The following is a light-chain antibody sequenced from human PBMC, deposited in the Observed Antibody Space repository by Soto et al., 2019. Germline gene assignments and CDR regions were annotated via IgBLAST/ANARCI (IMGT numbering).Light chain of an antibody. J-gene: IGLJ3*02. CDR2: GND. V-gene: IGLV1-40*01. Sequence: QSVLTQPPSVSGAPGQRVTISCSGSSSNIGAGYDVHWYQQVPGAAPKLLIFGNDNRPSGVPDRFSGSKSGTSASLAITGLQAEDEADYYCQAYDNSLSAWVFGGGTQLTVL. CDR1: SSNIGAGYD. CDR3: QAYDNSLSAWV.